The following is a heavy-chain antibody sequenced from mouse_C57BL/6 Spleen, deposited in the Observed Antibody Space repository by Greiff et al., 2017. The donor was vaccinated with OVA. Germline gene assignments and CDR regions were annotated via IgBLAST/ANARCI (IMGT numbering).Heavy chain of an antibody. D-gene: IGHD2-4*01. Sequence: QVQLQQPGTELVKPGASVKLSCKASGYTFTSYWMHWVTQRPGQGLEWIGNINPSNGGTNYNEKFKSKATLTVDKSSSTAYMQLSSLTSEDSAVYYCARFDYGYYYAMDYWGQGTSVTVSS. J-gene: IGHJ4*01. V-gene: IGHV1-53*01. CDR2: INPSNGGT. CDR3: ARFDYGYYYAMDY. CDR1: GYTFTSYW.